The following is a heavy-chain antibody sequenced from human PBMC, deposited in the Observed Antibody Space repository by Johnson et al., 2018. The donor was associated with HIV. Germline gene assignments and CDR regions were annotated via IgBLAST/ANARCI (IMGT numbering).Heavy chain of an antibody. D-gene: IGHD1-26*01. V-gene: IGHV3-30*04. CDR3: ARVRRSGTYYVDAFDI. CDR1: EFTFSRFA. Sequence: QVPLVESGGGVVRPGRSLRLSCAACEFTFSRFAMHWVRQAPGKGLEWVAVISYDGSNKYYADSVKGRFTISRDNSKNTLYLQMNSLRAEDTAVYYCARVRRSGTYYVDAFDIWGQGTMVAVSS. CDR2: ISYDGSNK. J-gene: IGHJ3*02.